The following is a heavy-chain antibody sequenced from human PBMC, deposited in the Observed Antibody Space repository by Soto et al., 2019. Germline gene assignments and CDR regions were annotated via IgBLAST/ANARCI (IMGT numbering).Heavy chain of an antibody. CDR1: GGTFSGYN. D-gene: IGHD6-13*01. J-gene: IGHJ5*02. CDR2: INHSGST. CDR3: GRGIVSAAAGARFDP. Sequence: PAETLSLTCAVYGGTFSGYNLSWIRQPPGKGLEWIGEINHSGSTKYNPSLKRRVTILVDKTKNKFSLMLSSVTAEEKTAYYCGRGIVSAAAGARFDPWGQGTLVTVSS. V-gene: IGHV4-34*01.